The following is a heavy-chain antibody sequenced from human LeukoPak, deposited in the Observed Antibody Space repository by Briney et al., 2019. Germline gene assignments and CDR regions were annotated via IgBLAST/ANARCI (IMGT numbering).Heavy chain of an antibody. CDR1: GFTFSNAW. D-gene: IGHD3-3*01. CDR2: IKSETDGGTT. J-gene: IGHJ5*02. CDR3: TIQTYYTFWSGYSNNYFDP. V-gene: IGHV3-15*01. Sequence: PGGSLRLSCAASGFTFSNAWMSWVRQAPGKGLEWVGRIKSETDGGTTDYAAPVKGRFTISRDDSKNTLYLQMNSLKSEDTAVYYCTIQTYYTFWSGYSNNYFDPWGQGTLVTVSS.